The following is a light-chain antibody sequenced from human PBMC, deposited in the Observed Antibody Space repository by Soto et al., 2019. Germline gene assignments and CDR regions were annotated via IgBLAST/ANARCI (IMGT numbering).Light chain of an antibody. Sequence: IQLTQSPSSLSASLGDRVTITCRASQGFSIYLAWYQQKLGKAPKVLIYGASTLQAGVPSRFSGSGSGPDFTLTISSLQPEDFATYYCQHLYSDPRTWTFGQGTKVDI. J-gene: IGKJ1*01. CDR1: QGFSIY. V-gene: IGKV1-9*01. CDR2: GAS. CDR3: QHLYSDPRTWT.